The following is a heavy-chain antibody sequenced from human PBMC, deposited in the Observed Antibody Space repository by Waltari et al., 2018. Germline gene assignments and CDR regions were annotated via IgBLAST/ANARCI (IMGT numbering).Heavy chain of an antibody. CDR1: GGSIISAAYY. D-gene: IGHD3-22*01. Sequence: QLQLQESGPGLVKPSETLSLTCVVSGGSIISAAYYWGWVRQPPGKGLEFIGSMYYSGLTYYNPSLKSRVTISVDTSQNQFSLRLSSVTAADTAVYYCARQDHYYVKGYFDLWGRGTLVTVSS. CDR2: MYYSGLT. V-gene: IGHV4-39*01. CDR3: ARQDHYYVKGYFDL. J-gene: IGHJ2*01.